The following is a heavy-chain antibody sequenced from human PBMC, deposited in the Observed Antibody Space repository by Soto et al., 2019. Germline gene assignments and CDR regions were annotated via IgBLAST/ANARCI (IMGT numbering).Heavy chain of an antibody. CDR3: AKAGNVGFWSGYYEYGMDV. D-gene: IGHD3-3*01. Sequence: GGSLRLSCAASRFTFSSYCMRWVRHSPGTGLEXVSAISGSCGSTYYADSVXGRFTISRDNSKKKLYLKMNSLRAEDTDVYYCAKAGNVGFWSGYYEYGMDVWGQGTTVTVSS. V-gene: IGHV3-23*01. CDR2: ISGSCGST. J-gene: IGHJ6*02. CDR1: RFTFSSYC.